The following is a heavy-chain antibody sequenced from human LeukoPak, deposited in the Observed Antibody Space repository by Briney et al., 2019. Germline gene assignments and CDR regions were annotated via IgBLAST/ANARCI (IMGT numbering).Heavy chain of an antibody. CDR1: GYSFTSYW. CDR3: ARQNYHYYYGMDV. V-gene: IGHV5-51*01. J-gene: IGHJ6*04. Sequence: GESLKISCKGSGYSFTSYWIGWVRQMPGKGLEWMGIIHPGDSDTRYSPSFQGQVTISADKSISTAYLQWSSLKASDTAMYYCARQNYHYYYGMDVWGKGTTVTVSS. CDR2: IHPGDSDT.